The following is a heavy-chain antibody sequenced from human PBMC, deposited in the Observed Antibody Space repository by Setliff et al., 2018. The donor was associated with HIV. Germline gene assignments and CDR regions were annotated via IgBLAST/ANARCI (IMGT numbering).Heavy chain of an antibody. CDR2: LRTGNGDT. CDR3: ARRASTAEVFDY. V-gene: IGHV1-3*04. J-gene: IGHJ4*02. Sequence: GASVKVSCKVSGYTFTTYSIHWVRQAPGQRPEWMGWLRTGNGDTSYSESLQGRVTFTSDTSANTAYMELRSLGSDDTAVYFCARRASTAEVFDYWGQGTLVTSPQ. D-gene: IGHD1-1*01. CDR1: GYTFTTYS.